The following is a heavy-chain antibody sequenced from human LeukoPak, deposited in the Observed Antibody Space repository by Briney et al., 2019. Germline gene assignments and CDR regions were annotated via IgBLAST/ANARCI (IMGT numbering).Heavy chain of an antibody. CDR1: GASISGYY. CDR2: IYFGGTT. J-gene: IGHJ5*01. Sequence: SETLSLTCTVSGASISGYYWSWIRPPPGKGLEWIGDIYFGGTTYYKTSLKNRVTISLHTSTNQFSLNLTSVTAADTAEYFCARRTAKWNHRSPEFDPWGQGTLVIVSS. CDR3: ARRTAKWNHRSPEFDP. D-gene: IGHD1-14*01. V-gene: IGHV4-59*08.